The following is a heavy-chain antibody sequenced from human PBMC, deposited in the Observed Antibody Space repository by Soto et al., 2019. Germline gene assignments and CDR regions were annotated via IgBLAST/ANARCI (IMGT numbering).Heavy chain of an antibody. CDR2: IAYDGSIK. V-gene: IGHV3-30*03. Sequence: QVQLVESGGGVVQPGRSLRLSCAASGFTFSSYGMHLVRKAPGKGVEWVAVIAYDGSIKYYADSVTGRFTISRDNSKNPLYLQMNSLRVEDTAGYYCVRETYYANSSGFDYGGQGTLVTVSS. J-gene: IGHJ4*02. CDR1: GFTFSSYG. CDR3: VRETYYANSSGFDY. D-gene: IGHD3-16*01.